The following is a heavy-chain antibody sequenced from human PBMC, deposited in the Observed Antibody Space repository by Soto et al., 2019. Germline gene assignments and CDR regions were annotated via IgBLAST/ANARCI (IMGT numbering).Heavy chain of an antibody. D-gene: IGHD1-1*01. CDR2: IYTSGST. Sequence: QVQLQESGPGLVKPSETLSLTCTVSGGSISSYYWSWIRQPAGKGLEWIGRIYTSGSTNYNPSLKSRVTMYVDTSKNQFSLKLSSVTAADTAVYYCARSSAGTGLDAFDIWGQGTMVTVSS. J-gene: IGHJ3*02. V-gene: IGHV4-4*07. CDR3: ARSSAGTGLDAFDI. CDR1: GGSISSYY.